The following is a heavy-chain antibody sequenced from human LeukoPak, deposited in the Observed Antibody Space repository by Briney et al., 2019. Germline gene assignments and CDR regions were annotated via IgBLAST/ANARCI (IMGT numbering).Heavy chain of an antibody. Sequence: KPSETLSLTCTVSGGSISSYYWNWIRQPPGKGLEWIGYIYYSGSTNYNPSLKSRVTISVDTSKKQFSLKLSSVTAADTAVYYCARENCRGGSCYSFDYWGQGTLVTVSS. D-gene: IGHD2-15*01. V-gene: IGHV4-59*01. J-gene: IGHJ4*02. CDR1: GGSISSYY. CDR3: ARENCRGGSCYSFDY. CDR2: IYYSGST.